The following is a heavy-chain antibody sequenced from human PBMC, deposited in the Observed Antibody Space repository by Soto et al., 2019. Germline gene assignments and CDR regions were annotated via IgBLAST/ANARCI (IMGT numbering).Heavy chain of an antibody. CDR3: ARARSAAGTGWFDP. Sequence: QVQLVQSGAEVKKPGASVKVSCKASGYTFTSYDINWVRQATGQGLEWMGWMNPNSGNTGYAQKFQGRVTMTSNTSISTAYMDLSSLRSEDPAVYYCARARSAAGTGWFDPWGQGTLVTVSS. CDR1: GYTFTSYD. V-gene: IGHV1-8*01. J-gene: IGHJ5*02. CDR2: MNPNSGNT. D-gene: IGHD6-13*01.